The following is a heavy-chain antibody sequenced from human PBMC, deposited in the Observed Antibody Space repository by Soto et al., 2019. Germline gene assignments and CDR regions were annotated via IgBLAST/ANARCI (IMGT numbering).Heavy chain of an antibody. Sequence: QVQLQESGPGLVKPSGTLSLTCAVSGVPISSSSWWSWVRQPPGKGLEWIGEIYHSGSTNYNPSLKXRXTXSXXKSNNHFSLKLTSVTAADTAVYYCAGGFGSGHYDYWGQGTLLTVSS. V-gene: IGHV4-4*02. CDR3: AGGFGSGHYDY. J-gene: IGHJ4*02. CDR2: IYHSGST. CDR1: GVPISSSSW. D-gene: IGHD3-10*01.